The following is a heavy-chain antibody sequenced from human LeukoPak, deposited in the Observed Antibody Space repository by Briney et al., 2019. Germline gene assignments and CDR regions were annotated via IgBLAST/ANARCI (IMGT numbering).Heavy chain of an antibody. CDR3: ARDPNGDYIGAFEI. V-gene: IGHV3-23*01. J-gene: IGHJ3*02. CDR1: GFTFSSYA. Sequence: GGSLRLSCAASGFTFSSYAMMWLRQAPGKGLEWVSAIRGAGGTTFYADSVKGRFTISRDNSKNTLYLQMTSLRVEDAAVYYCARDPNGDYIGAFEIWGQGTMVTVS. D-gene: IGHD4-17*01. CDR2: IRGAGGTT.